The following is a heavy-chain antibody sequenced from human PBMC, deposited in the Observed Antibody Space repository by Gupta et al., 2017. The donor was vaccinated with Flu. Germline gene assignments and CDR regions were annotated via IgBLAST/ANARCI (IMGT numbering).Heavy chain of an antibody. J-gene: IGHJ4*02. CDR2: ISYDGSNK. CDR3: AKDRTIFGGSYEYYFDY. D-gene: IGHD1-26*01. Sequence: QVQLVESGGGVVQPGRSLRLSCAASGFTFSSYGMHWVRQAPGKGLEWVAVISYDGSNKYYADSVKGRFTISRDNSKNTLYLQMNSLRAEDTAVYYCAKDRTIFGGSYEYYFDYWGQGTLVTVSS. CDR1: GFTFSSYG. V-gene: IGHV3-30*18.